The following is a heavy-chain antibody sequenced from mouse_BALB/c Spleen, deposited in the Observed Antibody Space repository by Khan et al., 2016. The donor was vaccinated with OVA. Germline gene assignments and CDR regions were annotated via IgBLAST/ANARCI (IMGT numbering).Heavy chain of an antibody. CDR3: VRGRSY. J-gene: IGHJ3*01. CDR2: INYSGST. CDR1: GYSITSDYA. V-gene: IGHV3-2*02. Sequence: EVQLQESGPGLVKPSQSLSLTCTVTGYSITSDYAWNWIRQFPGNRLEWMGYINYSGSTSKKPSLKSRMSISRDTSKNPIFLQLNSVTTEDTAKYYCVRGRSYWGQGTLVTVSA.